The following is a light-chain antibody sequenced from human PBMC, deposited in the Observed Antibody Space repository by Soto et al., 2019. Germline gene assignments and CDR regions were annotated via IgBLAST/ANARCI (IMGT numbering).Light chain of an antibody. CDR3: QKSNGAPYT. CDR2: AAS. V-gene: IGKV1-27*01. CDR1: QGIGNH. Sequence: DIQMTQSPSSLSASVGDKVTITCRASQGIGNHLAWYQQKPGEVPKLLISAASTLQSGVPIRFSGSGSGTDFTLTVSSRQPEDVATYYCQKSNGAPYTFGQGTKLEIK. J-gene: IGKJ2*01.